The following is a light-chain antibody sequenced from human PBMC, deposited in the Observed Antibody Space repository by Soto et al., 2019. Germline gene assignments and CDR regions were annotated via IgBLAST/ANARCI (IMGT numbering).Light chain of an antibody. V-gene: IGKV1D-13*01. CDR3: QQFNNYP. CDR2: DAS. CDR1: QGISSA. Sequence: AIQLTQSPSSLSASVGDRVTITCRASQGISSALAWYQQKPGKAPKLLIYDASSLESGVPSRFSGSGSGTEFTLTISSLQPEDFATYYCQQFNNYPFGPGTKVDIK. J-gene: IGKJ3*01.